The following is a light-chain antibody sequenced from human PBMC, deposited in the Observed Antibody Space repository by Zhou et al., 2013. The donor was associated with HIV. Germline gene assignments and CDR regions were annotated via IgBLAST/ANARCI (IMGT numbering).Light chain of an antibody. CDR2: AAS. J-gene: IGKJ1*01. Sequence: GDRVNITCRASQGISGPLAWYQHKPGKAPSLLVYAASRLESGVPSRFSGSGSGTDYTLTINTLQPEDVATYSCQQYYDTPPTFGQGTKVEI. CDR1: QGISGP. CDR3: QQYYDTPPT. V-gene: IGKV1-NL1*01.